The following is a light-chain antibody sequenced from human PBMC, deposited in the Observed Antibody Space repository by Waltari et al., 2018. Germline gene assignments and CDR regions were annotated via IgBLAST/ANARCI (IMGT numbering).Light chain of an antibody. J-gene: IGLJ3*02. V-gene: IGLV2-14*01. CDR1: SSDIGTYNY. CDR2: DVN. Sequence: SALTQPASVSGSPGQSITISCTGTSSDIGTYNYASWYQQHPGEAPKLMIYDVNKLPSGVSYRFSGSKSGNTASLTISGLQAEDEADYYCSSYSRITTSVVFGGGTKLTVL. CDR3: SSYSRITTSVV.